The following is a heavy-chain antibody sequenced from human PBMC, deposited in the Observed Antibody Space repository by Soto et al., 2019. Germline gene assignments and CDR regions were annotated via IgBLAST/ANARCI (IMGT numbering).Heavy chain of an antibody. J-gene: IGHJ4*02. CDR3: ARAVAVAADFDY. CDR2: INADNGNT. V-gene: IGHV1-3*01. Sequence: ASVKVSCKASGYTFTSYAIHWVRQAPGQRLEWMGWINADNGNTKYSQKFQGRVTITRDTSASTAHMELSSLRSEDTAVYYCARAVAVAADFDYWGQGTLVTVSS. D-gene: IGHD6-19*01. CDR1: GYTFTSYA.